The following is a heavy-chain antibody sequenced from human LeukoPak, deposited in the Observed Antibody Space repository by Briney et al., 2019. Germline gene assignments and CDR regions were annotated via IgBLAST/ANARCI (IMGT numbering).Heavy chain of an antibody. CDR2: ISAYNGNT. CDR1: GYTFTSYG. J-gene: IGHJ5*02. Sequence: GASVKVSCKASGYTFTSYGINWVRQAPGQGLEWMGWISAYNGNTNYAQKLQGRVTMTTDTSTSTAYMELRSLRSDDTAVYYCARDVLDIVVVPAAIPPNWFDPWGQGTLVTVSS. D-gene: IGHD2-2*02. CDR3: ARDVLDIVVVPAAIPPNWFDP. V-gene: IGHV1-18*01.